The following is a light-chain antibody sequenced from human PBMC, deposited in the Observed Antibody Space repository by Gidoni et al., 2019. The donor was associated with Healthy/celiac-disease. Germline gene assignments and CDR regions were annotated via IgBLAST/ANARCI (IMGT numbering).Light chain of an antibody. J-gene: IGKJ1*01. V-gene: IGKV3-15*01. CDR2: GAS. CDR3: QQYNNWWT. CDR1: QSVSSD. Sequence: EIVMTQSPATLSVSQGERATLSCRASQSVSSDLAWYQQKPGQAPRLLIYGASTRATGFPARFSGSGSGTEFTLTISSLQSEDFSVYYYQQYNNWWTFGQGTKVEIK.